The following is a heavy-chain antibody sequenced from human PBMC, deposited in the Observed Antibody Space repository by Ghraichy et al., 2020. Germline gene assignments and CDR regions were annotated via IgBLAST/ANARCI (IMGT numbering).Heavy chain of an antibody. Sequence: GGSLRLSCAASGFTFSNYNMNWVRQAPGKGLEWVSYISSSGTTIYYADSMKGRFAISRDNAKKSLYLQMNSLRAEDTAVYYCARPYTSAWSFFDYWGQGILVTVSS. J-gene: IGHJ4*02. CDR2: ISSSGTTI. CDR3: ARPYTSAWSFFDY. V-gene: IGHV3-48*01. D-gene: IGHD6-19*01. CDR1: GFTFSNYN.